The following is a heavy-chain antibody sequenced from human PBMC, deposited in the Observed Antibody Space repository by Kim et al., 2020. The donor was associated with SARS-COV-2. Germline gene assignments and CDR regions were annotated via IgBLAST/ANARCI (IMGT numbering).Heavy chain of an antibody. CDR1: GVSFSDNH. V-gene: IGHV4-34*10. Sequence: SETLSLTCAVFGVSFSDNHWTWVRQSPGKGLEWIGEISHSGSPNYNSSLKSRITMSIDTPKNQFSLKLSSVTAADTATYYCARGQRQDGTFDVW. CDR3: ARGQRQDGTFDV. CDR2: ISHSGSP. J-gene: IGHJ3*01. D-gene: IGHD3-16*01.